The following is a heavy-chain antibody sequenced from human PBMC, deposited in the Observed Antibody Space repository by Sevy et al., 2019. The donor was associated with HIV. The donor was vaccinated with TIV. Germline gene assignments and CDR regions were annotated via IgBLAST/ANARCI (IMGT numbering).Heavy chain of an antibody. J-gene: IGHJ4*02. CDR3: ARGPYNGNPRVDY. D-gene: IGHD1-20*01. V-gene: IGHV3-11*01. Sequence: GGSLRLSCAASGFTFSDYYMSWIRQAPGKGLEWVSYISSSGSTIYYEGSVKGRFTISRDNAKNSLYLQMNSLRAEDTAVYYCARGPYNGNPRVDYWGQGTLVTVSS. CDR2: ISSSGSTI. CDR1: GFTFSDYY.